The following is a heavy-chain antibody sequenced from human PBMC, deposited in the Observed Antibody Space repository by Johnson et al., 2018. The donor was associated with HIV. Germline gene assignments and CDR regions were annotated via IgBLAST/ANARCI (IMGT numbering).Heavy chain of an antibody. Sequence: QVHLVESGGGVVQPGRSLRLSCAASGFTFSSYAMDWVRQAPGKGLEWVAVISYEGSNKYYADSVKGRFTISRDNSKNTLYLQMNSLRAEDTAVYYCANPTGSDAFDIWGQGTMVTVSS. J-gene: IGHJ3*02. CDR1: GFTFSSYA. D-gene: IGHD1-1*01. CDR2: ISYEGSNK. CDR3: ANPTGSDAFDI. V-gene: IGHV3-30-3*01.